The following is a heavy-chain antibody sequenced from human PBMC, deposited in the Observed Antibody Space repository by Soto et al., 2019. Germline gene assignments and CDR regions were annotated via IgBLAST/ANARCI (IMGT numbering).Heavy chain of an antibody. V-gene: IGHV4-38-2*01. J-gene: IGHJ4*02. Sequence: SETLSLTCVASNFSISSGYYLGWIRQSPGKGLEWIASIYRSGTTSYNPSLKSRVTISVDPSKNQFSLMLTAVTAADTAVYYCARTHSGSYYSVFNYWGRGSLVTVSS. D-gene: IGHD1-26*01. CDR1: NFSISSGYY. CDR3: ARTHSGSYYSVFNY. CDR2: IYRSGTT.